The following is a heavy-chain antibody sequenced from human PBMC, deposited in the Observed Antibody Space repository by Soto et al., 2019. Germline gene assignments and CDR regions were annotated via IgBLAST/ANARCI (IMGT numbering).Heavy chain of an antibody. J-gene: IGHJ4*02. D-gene: IGHD3-16*02. CDR2: ISGYNGNT. CDR1: GYTFTNYA. V-gene: IGHV1-18*01. Sequence: ASVKVSGKASGYTFTNYAIVWVRQAPGQGLEWMGWISGYNGNTNYTQKLQGRVTMTTDTSTTTAYMELRSLRSDDTALYYCTRAPNFDYIWGSYRYAFDYWGPATLVTVS. CDR3: TRAPNFDYIWGSYRYAFDY.